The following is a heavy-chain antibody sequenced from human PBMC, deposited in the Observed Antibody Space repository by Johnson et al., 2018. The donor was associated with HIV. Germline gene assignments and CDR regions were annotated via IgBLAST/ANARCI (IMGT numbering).Heavy chain of an antibody. CDR2: IWYDGSNK. J-gene: IGHJ3*02. D-gene: IGHD3-3*01. Sequence: QVQLVESGGGVVQPGRSLRLSCAASGFTFSSYGMHWVRQAPGKGLEWVAVIWYDGSNKYYADSVKGRFTISRDNSKNPLYLQMNSLRAEDTALYYCTKGRIFGVVMEAFDIWGQGTMVTVSS. CDR1: GFTFSSYG. V-gene: IGHV3-33*06. CDR3: TKGRIFGVVMEAFDI.